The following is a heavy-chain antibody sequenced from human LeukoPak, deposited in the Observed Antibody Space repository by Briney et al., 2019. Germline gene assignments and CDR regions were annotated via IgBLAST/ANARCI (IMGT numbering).Heavy chain of an antibody. CDR3: ARAHIPYVVVAATHY. Sequence: ASVKVSCKASGGTFSSYAISWVRQAPGQGLEWMGGIIPIFGTANYAQKFQGRVTITADKSTSTAYMELSSLRSEDTAVYYCARAHIPYVVVAATHYWGQGTLVTVSS. V-gene: IGHV1-69*06. J-gene: IGHJ4*02. CDR2: IIPIFGTA. D-gene: IGHD2-15*01. CDR1: GGTFSSYA.